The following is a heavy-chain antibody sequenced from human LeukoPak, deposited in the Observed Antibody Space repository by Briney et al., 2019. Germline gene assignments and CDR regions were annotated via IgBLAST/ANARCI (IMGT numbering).Heavy chain of an antibody. D-gene: IGHD5-18*01. V-gene: IGHV1-2*02. CDR1: GYTFTGYY. CDR3: ARWIQIWLPLSYYHGMDV. J-gene: IGHJ6*02. CDR2: INPNSGGT. Sequence: ASVKVSCKASGYTFTGYYMHWVRQAPGQGLEWMGWINPNSGGTNYAQKFQGRVTMTRDTSISTAYTELSRLRSDDTAVYYCARWIQIWLPLSYYHGMDVWGQGTTVTVSS.